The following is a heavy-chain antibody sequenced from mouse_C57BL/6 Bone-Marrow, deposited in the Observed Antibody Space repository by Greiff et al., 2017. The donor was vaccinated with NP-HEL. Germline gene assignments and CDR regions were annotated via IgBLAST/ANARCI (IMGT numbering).Heavy chain of an antibody. V-gene: IGHV6-3*01. Sequence: EVQVVESGGGLVQPGGSMKLSCVASGFTFSNYWMNWVRQSPEKGLEWVAQIRLKSDNYATHYAESVKGRFTISRDDSKSSVYLQMNNLRAEDTGIYYCTSYYSNYEDAMDYWGQGTSVTVSS. CDR1: GFTFSNYW. D-gene: IGHD2-5*01. J-gene: IGHJ4*01. CDR2: IRLKSDNYAT. CDR3: TSYYSNYEDAMDY.